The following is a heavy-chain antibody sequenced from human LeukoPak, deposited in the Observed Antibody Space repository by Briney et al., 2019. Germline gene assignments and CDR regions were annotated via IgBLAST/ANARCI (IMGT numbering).Heavy chain of an antibody. CDR2: IRYDGSNK. D-gene: IGHD3-10*01. V-gene: IGHV3-30*02. J-gene: IGHJ6*03. CDR1: GFTFSSYG. Sequence: GGSLRLSCAASGFTFSSYGMHWVRQAPGKGLEWVAFIRYDGSNKYYADSVKGRFTISRDNSKNTLYLQMNSLRAEDTAVYYCAKDYYGSGSYYQYYYYYMDVWGKGTTVTISS. CDR3: AKDYYGSGSYYQYYYYYMDV.